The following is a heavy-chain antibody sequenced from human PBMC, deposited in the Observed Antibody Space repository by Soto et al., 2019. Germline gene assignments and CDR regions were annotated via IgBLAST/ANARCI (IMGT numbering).Heavy chain of an antibody. Sequence: PVGSLRLSCAASGFTFSSYSMNWVRQAPGKGLEWVSYISSSSSTIYYADSVKGRFTISRDNAKNSLYLQMNSLRDEDTAVYYCAQPRAQDSSGYSTGGAFDIWGQGTMVTVSS. J-gene: IGHJ3*02. CDR1: GFTFSSYS. V-gene: IGHV3-48*02. D-gene: IGHD3-22*01. CDR3: AQPRAQDSSGYSTGGAFDI. CDR2: ISSSSSTI.